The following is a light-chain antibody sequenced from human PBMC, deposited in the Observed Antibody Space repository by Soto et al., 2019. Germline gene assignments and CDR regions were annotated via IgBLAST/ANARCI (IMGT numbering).Light chain of an antibody. CDR1: SSDVGSYDL. J-gene: IGLJ1*01. Sequence: QSALTQPASVSGSPGQSITISCTGTSSDVGSYDLVSWYQHHPGKAPKLMIYEGSKRPSGVSNRFSGSKSGNTASLTISGLQAEDEAEYYCCSYAGSSTDVFGTGTKLTVL. CDR2: EGS. CDR3: CSYAGSSTDV. V-gene: IGLV2-23*01.